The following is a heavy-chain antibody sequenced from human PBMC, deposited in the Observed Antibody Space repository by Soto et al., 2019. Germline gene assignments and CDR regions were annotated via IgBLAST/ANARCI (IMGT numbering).Heavy chain of an antibody. CDR2: IYYSGST. J-gene: IGHJ4*02. CDR3: ARQHYDILTGCPVNFDY. D-gene: IGHD3-9*01. Sequence: TSETLSLTCTVSGGSISSYYWSWIRQPPGKGLEWIGYIYYSGSTNYNPSLKSRVTISVDTSKNQFSLKLSSVTAADTAVYYCARQHYDILTGCPVNFDYWGQGTLVTVSS. V-gene: IGHV4-59*08. CDR1: GGSISSYY.